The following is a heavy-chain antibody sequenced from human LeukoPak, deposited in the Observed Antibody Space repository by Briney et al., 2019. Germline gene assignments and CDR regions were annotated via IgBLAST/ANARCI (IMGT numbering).Heavy chain of an antibody. D-gene: IGHD3-22*01. CDR3: ATEGVGITPFDY. Sequence: SETLSLTCTVSGGSISSYYWSWIRQPAGKGLEWIGRIYTSESTNYNPSLKSRVTMSVDTSKNQFSLKLSSVTAADTAVYYCATEGVGITPFDYWGQGTLVTVSS. J-gene: IGHJ4*02. V-gene: IGHV4-4*07. CDR1: GGSISSYY. CDR2: IYTSEST.